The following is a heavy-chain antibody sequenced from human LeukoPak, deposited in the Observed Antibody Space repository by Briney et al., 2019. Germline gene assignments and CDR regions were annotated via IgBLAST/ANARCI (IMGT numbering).Heavy chain of an antibody. J-gene: IGHJ4*02. Sequence: GGSLRLSFVASGFTFSDYYMTWFRQAPGKALEWISYISGSGSDMTYADSVKGRFTISRDNAKNSLYLQMNSLRAEDTAVYYCAMPTREPQYWGPGTLVTVSS. CDR2: ISGSGSDM. CDR1: GFTFSDYY. CDR3: AMPTREPQY. D-gene: IGHD1-26*01. V-gene: IGHV3-11*01.